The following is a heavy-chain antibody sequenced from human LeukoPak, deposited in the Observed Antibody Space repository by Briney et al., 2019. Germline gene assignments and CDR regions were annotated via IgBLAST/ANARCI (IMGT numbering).Heavy chain of an antibody. CDR2: IYHSGST. Sequence: SQTLSLTCAASGGSISSGGYSWSWIRQPPGKGLEWIGYIYHSGSTYYNPSLKSRVTISVDRSKNQFSLKLSSVTAADTAVYYCARGIGARFGKIRWYFDYWGQGTLVTVSS. CDR1: GGSISSGGYS. V-gene: IGHV4-30-2*01. D-gene: IGHD3-10*01. CDR3: ARGIGARFGKIRWYFDY. J-gene: IGHJ4*02.